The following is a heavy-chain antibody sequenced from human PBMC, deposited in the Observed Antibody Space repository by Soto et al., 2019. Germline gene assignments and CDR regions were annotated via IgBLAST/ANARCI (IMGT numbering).Heavy chain of an antibody. CDR3: ARQRLSVVTQANFDV. Sequence: SETLSLTCTVTGDSISSRSYYWGWIRQPPGKGLEWIGSIYYSGSTYNNPSLRSRVSMSIDTSKHQFSLQLTSVTAADAAPYFCARQRLSVVTQANFDVWGPGTLVTVSS. J-gene: IGHJ4*02. V-gene: IGHV4-39*01. D-gene: IGHD2-21*02. CDR1: GDSISSRSYY. CDR2: IYYSGST.